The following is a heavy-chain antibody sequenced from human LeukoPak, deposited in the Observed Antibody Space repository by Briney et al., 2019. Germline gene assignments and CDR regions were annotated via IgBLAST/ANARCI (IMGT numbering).Heavy chain of an antibody. Sequence: SETLSLTCAVYGGSFSGYYWSWIRQPPGKGLEWIGEINHSGSTNYNPFLKSRVAISVDTSKNQFSLKLSSVTAADTAVYYCARNLLQLWQPNMDVWGKGTTVTVSS. V-gene: IGHV4-34*01. CDR1: GGSFSGYY. CDR2: INHSGST. CDR3: ARNLLQLWQPNMDV. D-gene: IGHD5-18*01. J-gene: IGHJ6*03.